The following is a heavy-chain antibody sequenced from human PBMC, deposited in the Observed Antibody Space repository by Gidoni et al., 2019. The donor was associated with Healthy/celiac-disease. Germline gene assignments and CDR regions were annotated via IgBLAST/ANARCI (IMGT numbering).Heavy chain of an antibody. CDR3: ARLPSYDFWSGYYDNWFDP. V-gene: IGHV4-39*01. D-gene: IGHD3-3*01. CDR1: GGSISSSSYY. J-gene: IGHJ5*02. Sequence: QLQLQESGPGLVKPSETLSLTCTVSGGSISSSSYYWGWIRQPPGKGLEWIGSIYYSGSTYYNPSLKSRVTISVDTSKNQFSLKLSSVTAADTAVYYCARLPSYDFWSGYYDNWFDPWGQGTLVTVSS. CDR2: IYYSGST.